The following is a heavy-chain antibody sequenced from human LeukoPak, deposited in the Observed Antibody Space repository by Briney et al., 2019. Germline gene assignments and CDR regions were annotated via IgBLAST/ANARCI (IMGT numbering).Heavy chain of an antibody. J-gene: IGHJ4*02. CDR1: GGSTSSYY. D-gene: IGHD3-3*01. CDR3: ARARYVPGFGVGIFDY. Sequence: PSETLSLTCTVSGGSTSSYYWSWIRQPPGKGLEWIGYIYYSGSTNYNPSLKSRVTISVDTSKNQFSLKLSSVTAADTAVYYCARARYVPGFGVGIFDYWGQGTLVTVSS. CDR2: IYYSGST. V-gene: IGHV4-59*01.